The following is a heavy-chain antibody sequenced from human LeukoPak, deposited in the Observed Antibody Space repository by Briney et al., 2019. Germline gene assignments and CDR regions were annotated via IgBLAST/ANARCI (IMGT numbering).Heavy chain of an antibody. CDR3: ARDSGYSGSYYFDY. D-gene: IGHD1-26*01. J-gene: IGHJ4*02. CDR1: GFTFSSYA. V-gene: IGHV3-30-3*01. Sequence: GRSLRLSCAASGFTFSSYAMHWVRQAPGKGLEWVAVISYDGSNKYYADSVKGRLTISRDNSKNTLYLQMNSLRAEDTAVYYCARDSGYSGSYYFDYWGQGTLVTVSS. CDR2: ISYDGSNK.